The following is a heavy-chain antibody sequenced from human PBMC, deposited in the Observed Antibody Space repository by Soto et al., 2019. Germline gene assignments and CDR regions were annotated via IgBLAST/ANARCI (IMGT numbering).Heavy chain of an antibody. CDR2: IIPIVGTA. CDR1: GGTFSSYA. J-gene: IGHJ4*02. Sequence: QVQLVQSGAEVKKPGSSVKVSCKASGGTFSSYAISWVRQAPGQGLEWMGGIIPIVGTANYAQKFQGRVRITADESTSTAYMELSSLRSEDTAVYYCAGLAGAYCSSTSCYTFDYWGQGTLVTVSS. D-gene: IGHD2-2*01. CDR3: AGLAGAYCSSTSCYTFDY. V-gene: IGHV1-69*01.